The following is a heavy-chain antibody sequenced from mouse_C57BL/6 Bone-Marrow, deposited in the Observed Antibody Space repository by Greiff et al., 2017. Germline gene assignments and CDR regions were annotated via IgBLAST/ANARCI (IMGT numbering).Heavy chain of an antibody. Sequence: EVMLVESGGGLVKPGGSLKLSCAASGFTFSDYGMHWVRQAPEKGLEWVAYISSGSSTIYYADTVKGRFNISRDNAKNTLFLHMTSLRSEDTAMYYCARTGSFDYWGQGTTLTVSS. J-gene: IGHJ2*01. CDR3: ARTGSFDY. CDR2: ISSGSSTI. V-gene: IGHV5-17*01. CDR1: GFTFSDYG. D-gene: IGHD4-1*01.